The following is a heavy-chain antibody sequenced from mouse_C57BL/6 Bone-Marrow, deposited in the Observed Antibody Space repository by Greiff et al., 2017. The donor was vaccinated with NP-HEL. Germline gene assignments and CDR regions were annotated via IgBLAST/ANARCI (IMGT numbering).Heavy chain of an antibody. CDR2: IDPSDSYT. V-gene: IGHV1-69*01. Sequence: QVQLQQPGAELVMPGASVKLSCKASGYTFTSYWMHWVKQRPGQGLEWIGEIDPSDSYTNYNQKFKGKSTLTVDKSSSTAYMQLSSLTSEDSAVYYCARNYYGSSEAWFAYWGQGTLVTVSA. CDR1: GYTFTSYW. CDR3: ARNYYGSSEAWFAY. J-gene: IGHJ3*01. D-gene: IGHD1-1*01.